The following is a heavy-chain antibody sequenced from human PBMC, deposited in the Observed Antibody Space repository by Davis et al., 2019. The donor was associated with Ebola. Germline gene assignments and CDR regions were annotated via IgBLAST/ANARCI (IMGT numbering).Heavy chain of an antibody. D-gene: IGHD2-15*01. V-gene: IGHV3-74*01. J-gene: IGHJ6*02. CDR3: ARFGYCSGGSCFYYYYGMDV. Sequence: HTGGSLRLSCAAAGFTISSYWMHWVRQAPGKGLVWVSRINSDGGGTTYADSVKGRFTISRDNAKNSLYLQMNSLRAEDTAVYYCARFGYCSGGSCFYYYYGMDVWGQGTTVTVSS. CDR2: INSDGGGT. CDR1: GFTISSYW.